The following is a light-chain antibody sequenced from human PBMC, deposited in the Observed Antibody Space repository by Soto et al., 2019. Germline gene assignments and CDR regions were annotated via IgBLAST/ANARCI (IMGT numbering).Light chain of an antibody. Sequence: QSVLTQPASVSGSPGQSITISCAGTSSDFGYNYVSWYQQHPGKAPKLMIYEVNSRPSGVSNRFSGSKSGNTASLTISGLQAEHEAAYYCSSYKSSSTPYVLGTGTKVT. V-gene: IGLV2-14*01. CDR2: EVN. CDR3: SSYKSSSTPYV. J-gene: IGLJ1*01. CDR1: SSDFGYNY.